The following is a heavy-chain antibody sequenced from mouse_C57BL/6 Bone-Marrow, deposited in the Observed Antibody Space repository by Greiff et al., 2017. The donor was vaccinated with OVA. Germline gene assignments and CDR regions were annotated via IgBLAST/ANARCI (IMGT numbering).Heavy chain of an antibody. CDR3: RLYYGNYWYFDV. J-gene: IGHJ1*03. CDR2: ISSDGDYN. Sequence: EVKLVESGAGLVKPGRSLKLSCAASGFTFSSYAMSWVRQTPAKRLEWFAYISSDGDYNYYADTLKGRFTISRDNARNTLYLSMSSLKSEDTAMYSCRLYYGNYWYFDVWGTGTTVTVSS. CDR1: GFTFSSYA. D-gene: IGHD2-1*01. V-gene: IGHV5-9-1*02.